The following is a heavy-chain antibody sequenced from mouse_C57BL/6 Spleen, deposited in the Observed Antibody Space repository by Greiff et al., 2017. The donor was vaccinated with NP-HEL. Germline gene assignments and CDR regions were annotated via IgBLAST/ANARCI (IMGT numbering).Heavy chain of an antibody. CDR2: IDPSDSET. CDR1: GYTFTSYW. Sequence: QVQLQQPGAELVRPGSSVKLSCKASGYTFTSYWMHWVKQRPRQGLEWIGNIDPSDSETNYNQKFKDKATLTVDKSSSTAYMQLSSLTSEDSAVXYCARSRKWGYYEVWGTGTTVTVSS. CDR3: ARSRKWGYYEV. V-gene: IGHV1-52*01. J-gene: IGHJ1*03.